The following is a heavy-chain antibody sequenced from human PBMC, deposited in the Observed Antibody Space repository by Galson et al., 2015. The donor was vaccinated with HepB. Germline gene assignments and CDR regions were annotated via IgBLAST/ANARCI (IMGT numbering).Heavy chain of an antibody. CDR2: INSDGSST. D-gene: IGHD6-19*01. Sequence: SLRLSCAAFGFTFSSYWMHWVRQAPGKGLVWVSRINSDGSSTSYADSVKGRFTISRDNAKNTLYLQMNSLRAEDTAVYSCASEVDSGWYGSLYYYYGMDVWGQGTTVTVSS. CDR1: GFTFSSYW. J-gene: IGHJ6*02. V-gene: IGHV3-74*01. CDR3: ASEVDSGWYGSLYYYYGMDV.